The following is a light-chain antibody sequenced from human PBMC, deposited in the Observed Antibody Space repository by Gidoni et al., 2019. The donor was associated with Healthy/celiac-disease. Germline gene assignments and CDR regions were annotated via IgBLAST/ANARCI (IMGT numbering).Light chain of an antibody. V-gene: IGKV1-33*01. CDR3: QQYENLPAT. J-gene: IGKJ4*01. CDR1: QDISNY. Sequence: QMTQSPSSLSASVGDRVTITCQASQDISNYLNWYQQKPGKAPKLLIYDASNLETGVPSRFSGSGSGTDFTFTISSLQPEDIATYYCQQYENLPATFGGGTKVEIK. CDR2: DAS.